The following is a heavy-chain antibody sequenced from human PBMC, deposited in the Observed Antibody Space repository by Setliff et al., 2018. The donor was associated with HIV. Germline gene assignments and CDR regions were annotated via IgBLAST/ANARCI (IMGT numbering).Heavy chain of an antibody. D-gene: IGHD2-2*01. CDR1: GYTFTGYY. Sequence: ASVKVPCKASGYTFTGYYMHWVRQAPGQGLEWMGWINPNSGGTNYAQKFQGRVTMTRDTSISTAYMELSRLTSDDSAVYYCARYLVVVPVAVGGLDVWGQGTTVTVSS. J-gene: IGHJ6*02. V-gene: IGHV1-2*02. CDR3: ARYLVVVPVAVGGLDV. CDR2: INPNSGGT.